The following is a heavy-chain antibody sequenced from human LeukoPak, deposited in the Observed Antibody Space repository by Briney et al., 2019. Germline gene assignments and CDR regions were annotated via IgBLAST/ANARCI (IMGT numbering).Heavy chain of an antibody. CDR1: GFTFSSCA. D-gene: IGHD3-22*01. J-gene: IGHJ3*02. CDR2: ISGSGGST. Sequence: GGSLRLSCAASGFTFSSCAMSWVRQAPGKGLEWVSAISGSGGSTYYADSVKGRFTISRDNSKNTLYLQMNSLRAEDTAVYYCAKEGSYYYDSSGHDAFDIWGQGTMVTVSS. V-gene: IGHV3-23*01. CDR3: AKEGSYYYDSSGHDAFDI.